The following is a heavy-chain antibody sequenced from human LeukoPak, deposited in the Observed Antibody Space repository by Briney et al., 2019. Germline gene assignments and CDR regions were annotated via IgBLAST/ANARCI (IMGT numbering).Heavy chain of an antibody. CDR2: IHTSGST. V-gene: IGHV4-4*07. CDR1: GGSISTYY. Sequence: SETPSLTCSVSGGSISTYYGSWIRQSAGKGLEWIGRIHTSGSTNYNPSLKSRVTMSVDTSKNQFSLKVSSVSAADTGVYYCARAPEFSSGWLLDCWGQGSLVTVSS. J-gene: IGHJ4*02. CDR3: ARAPEFSSGWLLDC. D-gene: IGHD6-19*01.